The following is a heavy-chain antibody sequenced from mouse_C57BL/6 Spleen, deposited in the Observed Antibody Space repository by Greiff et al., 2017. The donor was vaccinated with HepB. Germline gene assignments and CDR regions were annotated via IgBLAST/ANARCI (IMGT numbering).Heavy chain of an antibody. D-gene: IGHD1-1*01. V-gene: IGHV1S26*01. CDR3: ARFDDYYGSSWFAY. CDR1: GYTFTSYT. Sequence: QVQLQQPGAELVKPGASVKLSCKASGYTFTSYTMHWVKQRPGQGLEWIGYINPSSGYTKYNQKFKDKATLTADKSSSTAYMQLSSLTSEDSAVYYCARFDDYYGSSWFAYWGQGTLVTVSA. J-gene: IGHJ3*01. CDR2: INPSSGYT.